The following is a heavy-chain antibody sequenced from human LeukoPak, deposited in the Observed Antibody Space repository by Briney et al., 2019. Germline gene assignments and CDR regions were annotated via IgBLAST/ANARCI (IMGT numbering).Heavy chain of an antibody. Sequence: SETLSLTCTVSGVSVSGTNFCWGWVRQPPGKGLEWIGNIYYSGTTSSNPSLNSRVSVSVDTSTNQFSLKMTSVTAADTAVHYCARLTKGRFLDYFFDFWGRGALVTVSS. D-gene: IGHD3-9*01. CDR2: IYYSGTT. J-gene: IGHJ4*02. V-gene: IGHV4-39*01. CDR1: GVSVSGTNFC. CDR3: ARLTKGRFLDYFFDF.